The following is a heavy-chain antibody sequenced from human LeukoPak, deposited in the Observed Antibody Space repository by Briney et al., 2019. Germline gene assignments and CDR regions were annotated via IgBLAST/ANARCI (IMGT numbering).Heavy chain of an antibody. J-gene: IGHJ4*02. CDR2: ISYDASNK. CDR1: GFTFSSYG. Sequence: GGSLRLSCAASGFTFSSYGMHWVRQTPGKGLEWVAVISYDASNKYYADSVKGRFTISRDNSKNTLYLQMNSLRAEDTAVYYCAKSHGYSYGFDYWGQGTLVTVSS. D-gene: IGHD5-18*01. CDR3: AKSHGYSYGFDY. V-gene: IGHV3-30*18.